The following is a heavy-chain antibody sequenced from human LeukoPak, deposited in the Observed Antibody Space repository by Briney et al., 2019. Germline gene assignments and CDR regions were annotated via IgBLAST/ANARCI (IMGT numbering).Heavy chain of an antibody. CDR1: GFAFSSYG. D-gene: IGHD3-16*01. Sequence: PGGSLRLSCVVSGFAFSSYGMYWVRQAPGRGLEWVALVSHDGSEKHYADSVKGRFTISRDNSKNTLYLQMDSLRAEDTAVYYCAREHYDYVWGSYVNWFDPWGQGTLVTVSS. CDR3: AREHYDYVWGSYVNWFDP. J-gene: IGHJ5*02. V-gene: IGHV3-30*03. CDR2: VSHDGSEK.